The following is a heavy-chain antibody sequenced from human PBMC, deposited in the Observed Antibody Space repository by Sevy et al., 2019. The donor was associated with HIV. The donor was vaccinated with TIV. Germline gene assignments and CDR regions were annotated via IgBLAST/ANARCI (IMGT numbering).Heavy chain of an antibody. CDR2: INPNSGDT. CDR3: ARVLYYDSSAYYFDY. D-gene: IGHD3-22*01. V-gene: IGHV1-2*06. Sequence: ASVKVSCKASGYMFIAYFIHWVRQAPGQGLEWMGRINPNSGDTNYAQKFQGRVTMTRHTSINTAYMELSRLRSDDTAVYSCARVLYYDSSAYYFDYWGQGTLVTVSS. J-gene: IGHJ4*02. CDR1: GYMFIAYF.